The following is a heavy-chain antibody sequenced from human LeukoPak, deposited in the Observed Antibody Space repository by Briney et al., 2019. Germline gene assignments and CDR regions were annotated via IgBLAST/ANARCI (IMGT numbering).Heavy chain of an antibody. Sequence: ASVKVSCKASGYTFTSYDINWVRQAAGQGLEWMGWMNPNSGNTGYAQKFQGRVTMTRNTSISTAYMELSSLRSEDTAVYYCARVGGTGKSRWFDPWGQGTLVTVSS. D-gene: IGHD1-1*01. J-gene: IGHJ5*02. CDR2: MNPNSGNT. CDR1: GYTFTSYD. CDR3: ARVGGTGKSRWFDP. V-gene: IGHV1-8*01.